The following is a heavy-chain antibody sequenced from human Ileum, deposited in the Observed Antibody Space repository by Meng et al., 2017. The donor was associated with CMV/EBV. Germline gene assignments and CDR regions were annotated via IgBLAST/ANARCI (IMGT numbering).Heavy chain of an antibody. D-gene: IGHD5-18*01. CDR1: GLIVSSHY. J-gene: IGHJ4*02. V-gene: IGHV3-53*01. CDR3: ARSPYNMAMGYYFDL. CDR2: LYAGGHT. Sequence: ASGLIVSSHYISWVRQTPGKGPEWVSLLYAGGHTYYADSVQGRFTISRDNSKNTVYLQLNRLSAEDTALYYCARSPYNMAMGYYFDLWGQGTLVTVSS.